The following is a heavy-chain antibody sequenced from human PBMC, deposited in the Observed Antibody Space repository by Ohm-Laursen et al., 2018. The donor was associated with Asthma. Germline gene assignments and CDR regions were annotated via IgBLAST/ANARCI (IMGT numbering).Heavy chain of an antibody. CDR1: GFTFSSYA. V-gene: IGHV3-33*08. J-gene: IGHJ3*01. D-gene: IGHD2-21*01. CDR2: IWSDGSNE. CDR3: ARSNGRDCFDV. Sequence: SLRLSCAASGFTFSSYAMYWVRQAPGKGLQWVAVIWSDGSNEDYAESVKGRFTISRDNSGNTLYPQMNSLRAEDTAVYYCARSNGRDCFDVWGQGTMVTVSS.